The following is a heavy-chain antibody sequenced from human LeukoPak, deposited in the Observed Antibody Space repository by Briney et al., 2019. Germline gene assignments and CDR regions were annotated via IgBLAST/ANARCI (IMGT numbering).Heavy chain of an antibody. CDR3: ARAWGQHRFDY. Sequence: SETLSLTCTVSGGSISSGGYYWSWIRQPPGKGLEWIGYIYHSGTTYYNPSLKSRVTISVDRSKNQFSLKLSSVTTADTALYYCARAWGQHRFDYWGQGTLVTVSS. CDR2: IYHSGTT. CDR1: GGSISSGGYY. V-gene: IGHV4-30-2*02. D-gene: IGHD3-16*01. J-gene: IGHJ4*02.